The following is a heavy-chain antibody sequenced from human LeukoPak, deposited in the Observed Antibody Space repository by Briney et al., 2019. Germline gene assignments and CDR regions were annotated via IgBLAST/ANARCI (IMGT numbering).Heavy chain of an antibody. V-gene: IGHV3-48*03. J-gene: IGHJ6*04. CDR2: ISASGRTI. D-gene: IGHD3-22*01. CDR3: ARGPTMRMDV. CDR1: GFTFSSYE. Sequence: GGSLRLSCEASGFTFSSYEMNWVRQAPGKGLEWVSYISASGRTIYYADSVKGRFTMSRDNAKNALYLQMNSLRAEDTAVYYCARGPTMRMDVWGKGTTVTVSS.